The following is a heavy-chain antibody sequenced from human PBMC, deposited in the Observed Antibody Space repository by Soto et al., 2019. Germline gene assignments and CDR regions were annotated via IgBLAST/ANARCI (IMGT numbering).Heavy chain of an antibody. CDR3: ARHNWNDSDFPRLDY. CDR1: GYSFTSYW. Sequence: SLKSSCKGSGYSFTSYWIGWVRQMPGKGLEWMGIIYPGDSDTRYSPSFQGQVTISADKSISTAYLQWSSLKASDTAMYYCARHNWNDSDFPRLDYWGQGTLVTVSS. D-gene: IGHD1-20*01. V-gene: IGHV5-51*01. J-gene: IGHJ4*02. CDR2: IYPGDSDT.